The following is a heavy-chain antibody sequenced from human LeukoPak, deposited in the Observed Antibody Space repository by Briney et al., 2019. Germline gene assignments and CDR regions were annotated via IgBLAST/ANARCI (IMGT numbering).Heavy chain of an antibody. D-gene: IGHD6-19*01. J-gene: IGHJ4*02. CDR3: ARDLVVAGTGFGY. CDR1: GFTFDDYG. V-gene: IGHV3-20*04. CDR2: INWKGGTT. Sequence: GGSLRLSCAASGFTFDDYGTSWVPHTPRRGLEWVSGINWKGGTTGYADSVKGRFTISRDNAKRSLYLQMNSLRAEDTALYYCARDLVVAGTGFGYWGQGTLVTVSS.